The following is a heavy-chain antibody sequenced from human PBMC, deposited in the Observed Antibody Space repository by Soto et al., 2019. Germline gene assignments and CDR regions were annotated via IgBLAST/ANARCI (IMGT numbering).Heavy chain of an antibody. CDR1: GYTFTSYY. J-gene: IGHJ6*02. Sequence: ASVKVSCKASGYTFTSYYMHWVRQAPGQGLEWMGIINPSGGSTSYAQKFQGRVTMTRDTSISTAYMELSRLRSDDTAVYYCARVPRDGMDVWGQGTTVTVSS. CDR2: INPSGGST. CDR3: ARVPRDGMDV. V-gene: IGHV1-46*01.